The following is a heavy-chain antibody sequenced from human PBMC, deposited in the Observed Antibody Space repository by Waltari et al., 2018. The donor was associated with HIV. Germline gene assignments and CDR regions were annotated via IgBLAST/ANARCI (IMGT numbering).Heavy chain of an antibody. CDR3: ARDRLDYYDSSVNTAVRYIYYYYGMDV. J-gene: IGHJ6*02. Sequence: QVQLGPSGAEVRKPGASVKVSCMAFGYIFTSYGMHWVRQAPGERLEWMGWINPDNGNTKYSQKFQGRVTITRDTSASKVYMELSSLRSEDTALYYCARDRLDYYDSSVNTAVRYIYYYYGMDVWGQGTTVTVSS. CDR2: INPDNGNT. D-gene: IGHD3-22*01. CDR1: GYIFTSYG. V-gene: IGHV1-3*01.